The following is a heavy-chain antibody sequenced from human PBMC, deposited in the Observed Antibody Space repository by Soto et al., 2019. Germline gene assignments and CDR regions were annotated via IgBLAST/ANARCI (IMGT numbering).Heavy chain of an antibody. Sequence: QVQLQESGPRLVKPSETLSLTCSVSGVSTSNHYWTWIRKPPGQGPEWIGCIYYRGTTNYNASFNSRVTMSVDTSKNQFSLKLTSVTTADTAVYYCVRGGGSPYHDHEFDYWGQGILVTVSS. V-gene: IGHV4-59*11. CDR2: IYYRGTT. D-gene: IGHD2-2*01. CDR1: GVSTSNHY. J-gene: IGHJ4*02. CDR3: VRGGGSPYHDHEFDY.